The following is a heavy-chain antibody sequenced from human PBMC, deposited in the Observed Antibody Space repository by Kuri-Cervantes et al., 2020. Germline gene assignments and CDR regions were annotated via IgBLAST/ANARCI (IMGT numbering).Heavy chain of an antibody. CDR1: GGSISSGDYY. CDR2: IYYSGST. J-gene: IGHJ4*02. V-gene: IGHV4-30-4*01. CDR3: ARADPNDYGGISGFDY. D-gene: IGHD4-23*01. Sequence: LRLSCVVSGGSISSGDYYWSWIRQPPGKGLEWIGYIYYSGSTYYNPSLESRVTISVDTSKNQFSLKLSSVTAADTAVYYCARADPNDYGGISGFDYWGQGTLVTVSS.